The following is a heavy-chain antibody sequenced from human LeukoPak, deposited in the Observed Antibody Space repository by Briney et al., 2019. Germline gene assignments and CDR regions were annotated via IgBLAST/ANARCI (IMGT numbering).Heavy chain of an antibody. Sequence: ASVKVSCKASGYTFTSYYMHWVRQAPGQGLEWMGIINPSGGSTSYAQKFQGRVTMTRDTSTSTVYMELSSLRSEDTAVYYCARDPPICSGGSCHSDAFDIWGQGTMVTVSS. CDR3: ARDPPICSGGSCHSDAFDI. CDR1: GYTFTSYY. CDR2: INPSGGST. J-gene: IGHJ3*02. D-gene: IGHD2-15*01. V-gene: IGHV1-46*01.